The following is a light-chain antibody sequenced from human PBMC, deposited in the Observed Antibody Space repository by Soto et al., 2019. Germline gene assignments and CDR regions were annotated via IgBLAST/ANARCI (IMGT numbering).Light chain of an antibody. CDR2: EVS. J-gene: IGLJ3*02. CDR1: SSDVGGYNY. V-gene: IGLV2-14*01. CDR3: RSYTSSCTRWV. Sequence: QSVLTQPASVSGSPGQSITISCTGTSSDVGGYNYVSWYQRHPGKAPKLMIYEVSDRPSGVSNRFSGSKSGNTASLTISGLQAGEGAYYYCRSYTSSCTRWVFGGGTKLTVL.